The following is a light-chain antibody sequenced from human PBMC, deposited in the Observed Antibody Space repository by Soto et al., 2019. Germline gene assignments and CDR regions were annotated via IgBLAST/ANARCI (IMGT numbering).Light chain of an antibody. CDR1: SSDVGGYKY. CDR2: DVS. Sequence: QSALTQPASVSGSPGQSITIFSTGTSSDVGGYKYVSWYQQHPGKAPKLMIYDVSNRPSGVSNRFSGSKSGSTASLTISGLQAEDEADYFCSSYTSTNTLIFGGGTKLTVL. V-gene: IGLV2-14*01. J-gene: IGLJ2*01. CDR3: SSYTSTNTLI.